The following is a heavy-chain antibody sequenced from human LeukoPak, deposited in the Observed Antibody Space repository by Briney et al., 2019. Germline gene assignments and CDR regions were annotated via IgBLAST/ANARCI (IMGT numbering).Heavy chain of an antibody. CDR3: ARCRHSYDSSGFPHY. CDR1: GFIFSSHG. V-gene: IGHV3-23*01. J-gene: IGHJ4*02. Sequence: GGTLRLSCAASGFIFSSHGMNWVRQAPGKGLEWVSGISPSGNITYYADSVKGRFTISRDNSKNSLYLQMDSLRAEDTALYYCARCRHSYDSSGFPHYWGQGTLVTVSS. D-gene: IGHD3-22*01. CDR2: ISPSGNIT.